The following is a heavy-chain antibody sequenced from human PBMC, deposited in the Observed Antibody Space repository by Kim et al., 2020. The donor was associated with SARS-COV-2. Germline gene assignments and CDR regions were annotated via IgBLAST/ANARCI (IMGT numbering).Heavy chain of an antibody. Sequence: SETLSLTCTVSGGSISSGGYYWSWIRQHPGKGLEWIGYIYYSGSTYYNPSLKSRVTISVDTSKNQFSLKLSSVTAADTAVYYCARDRMVQGVIITSYFDYWGQGTLVTVSS. V-gene: IGHV4-31*03. CDR3: ARDRMVQGVIITSYFDY. D-gene: IGHD3-10*01. CDR2: IYYSGST. J-gene: IGHJ4*02. CDR1: GGSISSGGYY.